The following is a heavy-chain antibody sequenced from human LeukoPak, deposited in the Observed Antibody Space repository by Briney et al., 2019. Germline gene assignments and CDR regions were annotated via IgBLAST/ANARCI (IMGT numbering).Heavy chain of an antibody. D-gene: IGHD3-10*01. Sequence: SETLSLTCTVFGGSISSYYWSWIRQPPGKGLEWIGYIYYSGSTNYNPSLKSRVTISVDTSKNQFSLKLSSVTAADTAVYYCARAGFPYVLDAFDIWGQGTMVTVSS. CDR2: IYYSGST. J-gene: IGHJ3*02. CDR3: ARAGFPYVLDAFDI. CDR1: GGSISSYY. V-gene: IGHV4-59*01.